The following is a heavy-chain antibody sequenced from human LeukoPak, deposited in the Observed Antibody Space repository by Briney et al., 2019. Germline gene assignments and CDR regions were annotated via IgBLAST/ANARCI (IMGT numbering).Heavy chain of an antibody. Sequence: SVKVSRKASGGTFSSYAISWVRQAPGQWLEWMGRIIPIFGTANYAQKFQGRVTITTDESTSTAYMELSSLRSEDTAVYYCARDPPHDSITMVRGSDYWGQGTLVTVSS. J-gene: IGHJ4*02. V-gene: IGHV1-69*05. CDR3: ARDPPHDSITMVRGSDY. D-gene: IGHD3-10*01. CDR1: GGTFSSYA. CDR2: IIPIFGTA.